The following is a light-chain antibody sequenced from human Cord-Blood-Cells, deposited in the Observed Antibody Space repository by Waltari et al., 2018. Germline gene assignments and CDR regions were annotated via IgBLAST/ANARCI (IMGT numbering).Light chain of an antibody. CDR1: QCISRW. CDR3: QQYNSYSRT. V-gene: IGKV1-5*03. Sequence: DILMTQATSTLSATVGDRVTITCRASQCISRWLAWYQQKPGKAPKLLIYKASSLEIGVPSRFSGSGSGTEFTLTISSLQPDDFATYYCQQYNSYSRTFGQGTKVEIK. J-gene: IGKJ1*01. CDR2: KAS.